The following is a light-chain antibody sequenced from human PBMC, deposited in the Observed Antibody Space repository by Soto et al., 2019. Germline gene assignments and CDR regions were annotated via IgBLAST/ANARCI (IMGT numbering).Light chain of an antibody. CDR2: GAS. CDR1: QSVSNN. CDR3: QQYNNWPRT. V-gene: IGKV3-15*01. J-gene: IGKJ1*01. Sequence: EIVSNQSPCTLSLSPGQRATLTCWASQSVSNNYLAWYQHQPGQAPRLLIYGASTRATGIPARFSGSGSGTEFTLTISSLQSEDFAVYYCQQYNNWPRTCGQGTKGDI.